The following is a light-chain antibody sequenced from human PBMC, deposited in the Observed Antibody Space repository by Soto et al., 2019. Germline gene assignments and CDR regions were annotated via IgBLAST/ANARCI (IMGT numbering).Light chain of an antibody. J-gene: IGLJ2*01. CDR2: EVS. CDR1: TSDVGGYNY. Sequence: QSALTQPASVSGSPGQSITISCTGTTSDVGGYNYVSWYQQHPGKAPKLMIYEVSYRPSGVSNRSSGSKSGNTASLTISGLQAEDEADYYCSSYTSISTYVVFGGGTKLTVL. V-gene: IGLV2-14*01. CDR3: SSYTSISTYVV.